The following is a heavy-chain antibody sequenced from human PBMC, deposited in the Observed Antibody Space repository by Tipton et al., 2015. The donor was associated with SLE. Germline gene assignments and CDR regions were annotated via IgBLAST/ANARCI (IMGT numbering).Heavy chain of an antibody. CDR2: IYYSGST. V-gene: IGHV4-39*01. CDR3: ARNKLLWFGEGNF. Sequence: TLSLTCTVSGGSISSSSYYWGWIRQPPGKGLEWIGSIYYSGSTYYNPSLKSRVTISVDTPKNQFSLKLSSVTVADTAVYYRARNKLLWFGEGNFWGQGTLVTVSS. CDR1: GGSISSSSYY. J-gene: IGHJ4*02. D-gene: IGHD3-10*01.